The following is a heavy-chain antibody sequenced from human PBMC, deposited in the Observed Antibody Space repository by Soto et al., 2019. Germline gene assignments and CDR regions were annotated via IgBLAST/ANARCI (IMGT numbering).Heavy chain of an antibody. Sequence: SETLSLTCTVSGGSITSSTWWSWIRQSPGRGLEWIGEIYHSGSTTYNPSLKSRVTISVDKSKNQFSLKLRSVTAADTAVYYCARVSAAGALVSWGQGTLVTVSS. CDR2: IYHSGST. CDR3: ARVSAAGALVS. CDR1: GGSITSSTW. V-gene: IGHV4-4*02. J-gene: IGHJ5*02. D-gene: IGHD6-13*01.